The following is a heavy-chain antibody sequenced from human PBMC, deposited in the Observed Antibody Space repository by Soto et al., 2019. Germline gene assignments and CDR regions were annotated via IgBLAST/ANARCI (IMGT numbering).Heavy chain of an antibody. J-gene: IGHJ3*02. CDR3: ARGGGYYYNSSGYHSLDPFEI. CDR1: GGTFSSYA. CDR2: IIPIFGTA. D-gene: IGHD3-22*01. V-gene: IGHV1-69*13. Sequence: GASVKVSCKASGGTFSSYAISWGRQAPGQGLEWMGGIIPIFGTANYAQKFQGRVTITADESTSTTYMELSNLRSEDTAVNYCARGGGYYYNSSGYHSLDPFEICGQGTKVTVSS.